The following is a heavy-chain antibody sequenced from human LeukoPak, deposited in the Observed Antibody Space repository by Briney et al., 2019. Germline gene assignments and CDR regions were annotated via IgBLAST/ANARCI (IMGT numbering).Heavy chain of an antibody. J-gene: IGHJ4*02. Sequence: GRSLRLSCAASGFNFSSYGMHWVRQAPGKGLEWVAVISYDGSNKYSADSVKGRFTISRDNSKNTLYLQMNSLRAEDTAVYYCAKDRRSSGWVFDYWGQGTLVTVSS. CDR2: ISYDGSNK. D-gene: IGHD6-19*01. CDR1: GFNFSSYG. CDR3: AKDRRSSGWVFDY. V-gene: IGHV3-30*18.